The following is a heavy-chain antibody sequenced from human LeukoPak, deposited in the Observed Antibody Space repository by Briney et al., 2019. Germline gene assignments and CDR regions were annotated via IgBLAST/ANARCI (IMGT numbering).Heavy chain of an antibody. CDR2: INPRGST. CDR3: ARRRLGYYFDY. D-gene: IGHD5-24*01. CDR1: GGSLSGYY. J-gene: IGHJ4*02. Sequence: SETLSLTCGVSGGSLSGYYWSWIRQPPGKGLEWIGEINPRGSTDYNPSPKSRVTLSADTSKNQFSLTWNSVTAADTAVYYCARRRLGYYFDYWGQGTLVTVSS. V-gene: IGHV4-34*01.